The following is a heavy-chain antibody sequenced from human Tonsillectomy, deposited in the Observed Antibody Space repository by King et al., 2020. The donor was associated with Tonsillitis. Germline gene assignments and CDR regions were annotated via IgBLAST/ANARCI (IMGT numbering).Heavy chain of an antibody. Sequence: VQLVESGGGLVQPGGSLRLSCSTSGFTFKTHAMHWVRQAPGKGLEYVSAISGNGVTSYYANSVKGRFTISRDDDKNMVYLQMSSLRAEDTAVYYCVKPPAHCSSIHCYDEWFDRWGQGTLVTVSS. D-gene: IGHD2-2*01. CDR2: ISGNGVTS. CDR1: GFTFKTHA. CDR3: VKPPAHCSSIHCYDEWFDR. J-gene: IGHJ5*02. V-gene: IGHV3-64D*06.